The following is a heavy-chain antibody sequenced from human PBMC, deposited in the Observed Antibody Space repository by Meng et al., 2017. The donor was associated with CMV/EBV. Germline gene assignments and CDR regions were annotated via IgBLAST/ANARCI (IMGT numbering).Heavy chain of an antibody. CDR1: GFTVSSNY. CDR2: IYSGGSK. V-gene: IGHV3-53*01. Sequence: GGSLRLSCAASGFTVSSNYMSWVRQAPGKGLEWDSVIYSGGSKYYADSVKGRFTISRDNSKNTLYLQMNSLRAEDTAVYYCARGQEGRYYYYGMDVWGQGTTVTVSS. J-gene: IGHJ6*02. CDR3: ARGQEGRYYYYGMDV.